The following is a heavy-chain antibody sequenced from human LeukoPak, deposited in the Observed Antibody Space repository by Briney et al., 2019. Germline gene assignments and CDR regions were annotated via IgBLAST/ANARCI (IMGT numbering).Heavy chain of an antibody. CDR3: AKSGGLDFDY. V-gene: IGHV4-59*01. Sequence: SETLSLTCTVSGGSISSYYWSWIRQPPGKGLEWIGYIYYSGSTNYNPSLKSRVTISVDTSKNQFSLKLSSVTAADTAVYYCAKSGGLDFDYWGQGTLVTVSS. CDR2: IYYSGST. D-gene: IGHD6-25*01. CDR1: GGSISSYY. J-gene: IGHJ4*02.